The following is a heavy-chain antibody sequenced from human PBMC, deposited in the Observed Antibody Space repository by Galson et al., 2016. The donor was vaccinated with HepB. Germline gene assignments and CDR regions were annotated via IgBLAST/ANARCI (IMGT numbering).Heavy chain of an antibody. CDR2: IHYSGST. CDR3: ARDLLAYSGSSGGYFDY. V-gene: IGHV4-39*07. J-gene: IGHJ4*02. D-gene: IGHD6-6*01. Sequence: SETLSLTCTVSGGSVNSGTYYWGWIRQPPGKGLEWIGSIHYSGSTYYNPSLKSPVTISLDTSKNQFSLKLSSVTAADTAVYYCARDLLAYSGSSGGYFDYWGQGTLVTVSS. CDR1: GGSVNSGTYY.